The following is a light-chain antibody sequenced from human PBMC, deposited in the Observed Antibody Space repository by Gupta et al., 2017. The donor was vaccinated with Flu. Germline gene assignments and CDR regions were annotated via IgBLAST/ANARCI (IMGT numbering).Light chain of an antibody. V-gene: IGKV3-11*01. J-gene: IGKJ2*03. Sequence: EIVLTQSPATLSLSPGERATLSCRASQSVGSYMMWFQQKPGQPPRLLIYDASNRATGLPDRFNGSGSGTDFTLTMISLESADFAISFRQRRGDWAHS. CDR3: QRRGDWAHS. CDR1: QSVGSY. CDR2: DAS.